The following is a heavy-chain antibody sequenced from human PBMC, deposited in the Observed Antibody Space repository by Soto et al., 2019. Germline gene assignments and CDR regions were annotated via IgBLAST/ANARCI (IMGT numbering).Heavy chain of an antibody. CDR3: AKEHYDFWSSYPRYFDY. V-gene: IGHV3-23*01. J-gene: IGHJ4*02. CDR2: ISGSGGST. D-gene: IGHD3-3*01. CDR1: GFTFSSYA. Sequence: GGSLRLSCAASGFTFSSYAMSWVRQAPGKGLEWVSAISGSGGSTYYADSVKGRFTISRDNSKNTLYLQMNSLRAEDTAVYYCAKEHYDFWSSYPRYFDYWGQGTLVTVPQ.